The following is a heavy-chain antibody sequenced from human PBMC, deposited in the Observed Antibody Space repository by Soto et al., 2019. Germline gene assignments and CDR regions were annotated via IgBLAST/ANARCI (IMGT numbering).Heavy chain of an antibody. CDR2: INHDSGAT. J-gene: IGHJ4*02. CDR3: ARGDYGTGGYPFPYFDY. Sequence: HEHLVQSGAEVKRPGASLKVSCKASGYSFTGYYIHWVRQAPGQGLEWMGWINHDSGATNYAQNLQGRVTLTRDTSISTASMDLTSLTSDDTAVYYCARGDYGTGGYPFPYFDYWGQGTLVIVSS. D-gene: IGHD2-8*02. CDR1: GYSFTGYY. V-gene: IGHV1-2*02.